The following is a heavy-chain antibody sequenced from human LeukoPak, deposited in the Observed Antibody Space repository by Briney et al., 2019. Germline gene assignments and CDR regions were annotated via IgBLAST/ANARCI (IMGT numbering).Heavy chain of an antibody. Sequence: PGGSLRLSCAASGFTFSSYGMDWVRQAPGKGLEWVAFIRYDGSNIYYADSVKGRFTISRDNSKNTLYLQMNSLRAEDTAVYYCAKDYYNSGIYYFDYWGRGTPVTVSS. D-gene: IGHD3-10*01. CDR1: GFTFSSYG. V-gene: IGHV3-30*02. CDR2: IRYDGSNI. CDR3: AKDYYNSGIYYFDY. J-gene: IGHJ4*02.